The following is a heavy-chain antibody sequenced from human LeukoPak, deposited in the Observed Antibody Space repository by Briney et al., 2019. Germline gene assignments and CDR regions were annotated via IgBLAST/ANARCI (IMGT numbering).Heavy chain of an antibody. CDR2: MNPNSGNT. Sequence: ASVKVSCKASGGTFSSYAISWVRQATGQGLEWMGWMNPNSGNTGYAQKFQGRVTMTRNTSISTAYMELSSLRSEDTAVYYCARDIAVAGTGSDYWGQGTLVTVSS. J-gene: IGHJ4*02. V-gene: IGHV1-8*02. CDR1: GGTFSSYA. CDR3: ARDIAVAGTGSDY. D-gene: IGHD6-19*01.